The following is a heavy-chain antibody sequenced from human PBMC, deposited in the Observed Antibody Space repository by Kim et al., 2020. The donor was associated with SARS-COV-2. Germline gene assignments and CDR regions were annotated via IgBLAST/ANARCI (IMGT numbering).Heavy chain of an antibody. V-gene: IGHV3-21*01. D-gene: IGHD3-9*01. Sequence: GGSLRLSCAASGFTFSSYSMNWVRQAPGKGLEWVSSISSSSSYIYYADSVKGRFTISRDNAKNSLYLQMNSLRAEDTAVYYCARDHSNYDILTGLYDEYFDLWGRGTLVTVSS. CDR3: ARDHSNYDILTGLYDEYFDL. CDR2: ISSSSSYI. J-gene: IGHJ2*01. CDR1: GFTFSSYS.